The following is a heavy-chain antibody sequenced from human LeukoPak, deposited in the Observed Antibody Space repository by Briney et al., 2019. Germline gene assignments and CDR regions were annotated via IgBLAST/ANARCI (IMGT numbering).Heavy chain of an antibody. V-gene: IGHV3-30*04. J-gene: IGHJ4*02. CDR1: GFTFSSYA. Sequence: GGSLRLSCAASGFTFSSYAMHWVRQAPGKGLEWVAVISYDGSNKYYADSVKGRFTISRDNSKNTLYLQMNSLRAEDTAVYYCARDGVVSGELFDYWGQGTLVTVSS. D-gene: IGHD7-27*01. CDR3: ARDGVVSGELFDY. CDR2: ISYDGSNK.